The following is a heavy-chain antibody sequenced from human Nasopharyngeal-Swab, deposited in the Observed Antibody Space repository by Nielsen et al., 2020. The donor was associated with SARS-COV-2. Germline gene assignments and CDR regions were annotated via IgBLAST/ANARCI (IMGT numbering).Heavy chain of an antibody. V-gene: IGHV3-30*18. CDR1: GFTFSGYV. D-gene: IGHD3-10*01. Sequence: GESLKISCAASGFTFSGYVMHWVRQAPGKGLEWVAVISYDGSNKYYADSVKGRFTISRDNSKNTLYLQMNSLRAEDTAVYYCANSLLWFGELLYWGQGTLVTVSS. CDR2: ISYDGSNK. J-gene: IGHJ4*02. CDR3: ANSLLWFGELLY.